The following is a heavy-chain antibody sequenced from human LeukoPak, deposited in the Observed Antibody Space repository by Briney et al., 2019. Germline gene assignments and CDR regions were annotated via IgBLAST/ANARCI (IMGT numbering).Heavy chain of an antibody. CDR3: AISSTRRDYFDY. Sequence: ASVKVSCKASGYTFTDYYMHWVRQAPGQGLEWMGWINPNSGGTNYAQKFQGRVTMTRDTSISTAYMELSRLRSDDTAVYYCAISSTRRDYFDYWGQGTLVTVSS. J-gene: IGHJ4*02. CDR1: GYTFTDYY. V-gene: IGHV1-2*02. D-gene: IGHD2-2*01. CDR2: INPNSGGT.